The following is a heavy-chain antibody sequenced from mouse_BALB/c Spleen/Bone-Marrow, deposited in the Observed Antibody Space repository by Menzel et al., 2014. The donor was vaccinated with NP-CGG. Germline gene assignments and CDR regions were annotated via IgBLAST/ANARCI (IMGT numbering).Heavy chain of an antibody. CDR3: TKEGYASSYAY. V-gene: IGHV3-1*02. CDR2: IHYSGSA. J-gene: IGHJ2*01. D-gene: IGHD1-1*01. Sequence: VQLQQPGPDLVKPSQFLSLTCTVTGYSITRGYNWHWIRPFPGNKLEWMGYIHYSGSANYNPSLKSQISITRDTSKNQFFLQLNSVTTEDTATYYCTKEGYASSYAYWGQGTTLTVSS. CDR1: GYSITRGYN.